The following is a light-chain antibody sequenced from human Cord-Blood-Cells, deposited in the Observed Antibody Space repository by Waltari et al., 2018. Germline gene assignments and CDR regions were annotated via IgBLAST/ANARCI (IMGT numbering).Light chain of an antibody. J-gene: IGKJ1*01. CDR2: GAS. CDR3: QQYGSSPT. Sequence: EMVLTQSPGTLSLSPGERATLSCRASQSVSSSYLAWYQQKPGQAPRLLIYGASSRATGIPDRFSGSGSGTDFTLTISRLETEDFAVYYCQQYGSSPTFGQGTKVEIK. V-gene: IGKV3-20*01. CDR1: QSVSSSY.